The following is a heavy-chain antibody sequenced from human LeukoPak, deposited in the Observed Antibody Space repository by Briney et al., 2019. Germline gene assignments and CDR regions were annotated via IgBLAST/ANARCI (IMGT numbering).Heavy chain of an antibody. V-gene: IGHV4-59*11. Sequence: SETLSLTCAVYGGSFSSHYWSWIRQPPGKGLEWLGYIFYSGITNYNPSLKSRVTISVDTSKNQFSLKLSSVTAADTAVYYCARRSYNSGWNFDLWGRGTLVTVSS. D-gene: IGHD6-19*01. J-gene: IGHJ2*01. CDR2: IFYSGIT. CDR3: ARRSYNSGWNFDL. CDR1: GGSFSSHY.